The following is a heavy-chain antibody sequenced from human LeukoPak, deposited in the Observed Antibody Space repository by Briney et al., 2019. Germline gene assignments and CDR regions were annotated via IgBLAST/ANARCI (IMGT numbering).Heavy chain of an antibody. J-gene: IGHJ3*02. CDR3: AKDRIDWGVRFLEAFDI. CDR1: GFTFSSYA. Sequence: GGSLRLSFAASGFTFSSYAMSWVRQAPGKGLEWVSAISGSGGSTYYADSVKGRFTISRDNSKNTLYLQMNSLRAEDTAVYYCAKDRIDWGVRFLEAFDIWGQGTMVTVSS. D-gene: IGHD3-3*01. CDR2: ISGSGGST. V-gene: IGHV3-23*01.